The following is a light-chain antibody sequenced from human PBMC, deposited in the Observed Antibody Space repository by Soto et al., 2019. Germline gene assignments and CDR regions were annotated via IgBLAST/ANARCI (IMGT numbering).Light chain of an antibody. CDR2: KAS. CDR3: QHYKSYPWT. J-gene: IGKJ1*01. V-gene: IGKV1-5*03. Sequence: DIQMTQSPSTMSASVGDIVTITCRASQSIDSWLAWYQQKPGIAPKFLMYKASNLESGVPLRFSGSGSETAFTLTISSLQPDDFAIYYCQHYKSYPWTFGQGTKVELK. CDR1: QSIDSW.